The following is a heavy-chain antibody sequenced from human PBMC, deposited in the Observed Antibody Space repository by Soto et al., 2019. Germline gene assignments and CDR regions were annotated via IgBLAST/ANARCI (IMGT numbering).Heavy chain of an antibody. CDR3: ARELDFYDSGTYYKSAAWFGP. Sequence: YETLSRTWCVHGGSISGYYWSRIRQSPGKGLEWIGETDHSGSTNYDPSLRSRVTMSVDTSKNQFSLKLSSVTAADTAVYYCARELDFYDSGTYYKSAAWFGPWGQGTLVSVSS. V-gene: IGHV4-34*01. J-gene: IGHJ5*02. D-gene: IGHD3-10*01. CDR2: TDHSGST. CDR1: GGSISGYY.